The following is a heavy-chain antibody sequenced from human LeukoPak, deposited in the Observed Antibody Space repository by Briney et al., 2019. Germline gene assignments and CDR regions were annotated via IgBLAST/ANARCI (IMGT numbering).Heavy chain of an antibody. V-gene: IGHV4-39*01. D-gene: IGHD4-17*01. Sequence: PSETLSLTCTVSGGSISSSSYYWGWIRQPPGKGLEWIGSIYYSGSTYYNPSLKSRVTISVDTSKNQFSLKLSSVTAADTAVYYCARGSGDYIPNFDYWGQGTLVTVSS. CDR2: IYYSGST. J-gene: IGHJ4*02. CDR1: GGSISSSSYY. CDR3: ARGSGDYIPNFDY.